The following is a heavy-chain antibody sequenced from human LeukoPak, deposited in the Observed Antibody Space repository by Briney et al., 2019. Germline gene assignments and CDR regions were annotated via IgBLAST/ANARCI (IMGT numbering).Heavy chain of an antibody. J-gene: IGHJ6*02. CDR1: GGSISSYY. Sequence: SETLSLTCTVSGGSISSYYWTWIRQPAGKGLEWIGRISTSGSTNYNPSLKSRVIMSVDTSKNQFSLELTSVTAADTAIYYCARDLPYSNRGSSGMDVWGQGTTVNVSS. D-gene: IGHD2-21*01. CDR2: ISTSGST. CDR3: ARDLPYSNRGSSGMDV. V-gene: IGHV4-4*07.